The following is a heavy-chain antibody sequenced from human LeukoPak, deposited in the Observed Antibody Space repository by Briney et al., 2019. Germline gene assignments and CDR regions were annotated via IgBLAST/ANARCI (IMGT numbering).Heavy chain of an antibody. Sequence: PGGSLRLSCAASGFTFSSYAMSWVRQAPGKGLEYVSAISSNGGSTYYADSVKGRFIISRDKSKNTLYLQMSSLRAEDTAVYYCVKQGQEMATTFFDYWGQGTLVTVSS. CDR1: GFTFSSYA. D-gene: IGHD5-24*01. V-gene: IGHV3-64D*06. CDR2: ISSNGGST. J-gene: IGHJ4*02. CDR3: VKQGQEMATTFFDY.